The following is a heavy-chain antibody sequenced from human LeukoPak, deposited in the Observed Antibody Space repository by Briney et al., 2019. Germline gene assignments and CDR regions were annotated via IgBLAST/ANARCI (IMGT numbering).Heavy chain of an antibody. CDR2: ISAYNGNT. CDR1: GYTFTSYG. D-gene: IGHD2-2*01. Sequence: ASVKVSCKASGYTFTSYGISWVRQAPGQGLEWMGWISAYNGNTNYAQKLQGRVTMTTDTSTSTAYMELRSLRSDDTAVYYCARDRQVGYQLLSAFDIWGQGTMVTVSS. V-gene: IGHV1-18*01. J-gene: IGHJ3*02. CDR3: ARDRQVGYQLLSAFDI.